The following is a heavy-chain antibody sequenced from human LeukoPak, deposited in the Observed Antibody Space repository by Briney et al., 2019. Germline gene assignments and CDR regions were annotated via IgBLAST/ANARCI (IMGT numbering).Heavy chain of an antibody. D-gene: IGHD1-26*01. V-gene: IGHV1-8*03. CDR1: GYTFTSCD. Sequence: GASVKVSCKASGYTFTSCDINWVRQATGQGLEWMGWMKPNSGNTGYAQKFQGRVTITRNTSISTAYMELSSLRAEDTAVYYCARAHSGSYFDFDYSGQGTLVTVSS. CDR3: ARAHSGSYFDFDY. J-gene: IGHJ4*02. CDR2: MKPNSGNT.